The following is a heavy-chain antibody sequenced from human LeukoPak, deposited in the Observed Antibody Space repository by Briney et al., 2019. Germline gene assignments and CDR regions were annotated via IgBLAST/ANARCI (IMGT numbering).Heavy chain of an antibody. Sequence: GASLQISCKGSGXSFTNYWIGWVRQMPGKGLEWMGIIYPGDSDTRYSPSFQGQVTFSADNSISTAYLQWSSLKASDTAMYYCARRSTIATRFFDYWGQGTQVTVSS. CDR2: IYPGDSDT. V-gene: IGHV5-51*01. J-gene: IGHJ4*02. CDR1: GXSFTNYW. CDR3: ARRSTIATRFFDY. D-gene: IGHD6-6*01.